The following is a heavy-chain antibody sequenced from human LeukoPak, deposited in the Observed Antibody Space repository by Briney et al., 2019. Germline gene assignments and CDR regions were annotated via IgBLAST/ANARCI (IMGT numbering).Heavy chain of an antibody. D-gene: IGHD3-10*01. V-gene: IGHV4-59*01. Sequence: PSETLSLTCTVSGGFISSYYWSWIRQPPGKGLEWIGYIYYSGSTNYNPSLKSRVTISVDTSKNQFSLKLSSVTAADTAVYYCARHGVYYGMDVWGQGTTVTVSS. J-gene: IGHJ6*02. CDR2: IYYSGST. CDR3: ARHGVYYGMDV. CDR1: GGFISSYY.